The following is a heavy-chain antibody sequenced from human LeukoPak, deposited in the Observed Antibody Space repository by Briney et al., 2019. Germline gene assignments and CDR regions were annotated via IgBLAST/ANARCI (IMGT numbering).Heavy chain of an antibody. CDR1: GGSFSGYY. D-gene: IGHD3-10*01. Sequence: SETLSLTCPVYGGSFSGYYWGWIRQPPGKGLEWIGEINHSGSTNYNPSLKSRVTISVDTSKNQFSLKLSSVTAADTAVYYCARGRTIWFGECNAFDIWGQGTMVTVSS. V-gene: IGHV4-34*01. CDR3: ARGRTIWFGECNAFDI. J-gene: IGHJ3*02. CDR2: INHSGST.